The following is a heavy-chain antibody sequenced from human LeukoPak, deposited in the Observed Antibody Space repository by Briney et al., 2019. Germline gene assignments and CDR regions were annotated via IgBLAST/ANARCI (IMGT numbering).Heavy chain of an antibody. Sequence: SETLSLTCTVSGGSISSSSYYWGWIRQPPGKGLEWIGSIYYNGSTYYNPSLKSRVTISVDTSKNQFSLKLSSVTAADTAVYYCARDRVVVANWYYYGMDAWGQGTTVTVSS. V-gene: IGHV4-39*07. CDR1: GGSISSSSYY. D-gene: IGHD2-15*01. CDR3: ARDRVVVANWYYYGMDA. J-gene: IGHJ6*02. CDR2: IYYNGST.